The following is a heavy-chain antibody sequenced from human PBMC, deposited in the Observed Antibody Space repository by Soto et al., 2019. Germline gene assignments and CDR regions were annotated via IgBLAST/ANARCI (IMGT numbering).Heavy chain of an antibody. CDR1: GFAFSSSC. CDR3: ARDLGSNYYYYYYMDV. Sequence: GGCLRLSCAASGFAFSSSCMSWVRQAPEKGLEWVANIKQDGSEKYYVDSVKGRFTISRDNAKNSLYLQMNSLRAEDTAVYYCARDLGSNYYYYYYMDVWGKGTTVTVSS. J-gene: IGHJ6*03. D-gene: IGHD4-4*01. V-gene: IGHV3-7*01. CDR2: IKQDGSEK.